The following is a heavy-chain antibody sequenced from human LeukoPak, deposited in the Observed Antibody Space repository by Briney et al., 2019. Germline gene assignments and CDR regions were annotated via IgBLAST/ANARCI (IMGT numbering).Heavy chain of an antibody. CDR2: IYYSGST. V-gene: IGHV4-59*12. J-gene: IGHJ4*02. D-gene: IGHD6-13*01. CDR1: GGSINGYY. Sequence: SSETLSLTCTVPGGSINGYYWSWIRQSPGKGLESLGYIYYSGSTNYNPSLKSRVTISVDKSKNQFSLKLSSVTAADTAVYYCARARASSRGAYFDYWGQGTLVTVSS. CDR3: ARARASSRGAYFDY.